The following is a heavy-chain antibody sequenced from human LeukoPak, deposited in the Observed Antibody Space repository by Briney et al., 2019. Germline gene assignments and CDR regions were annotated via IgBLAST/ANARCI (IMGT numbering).Heavy chain of an antibody. D-gene: IGHD6-6*01. CDR2: IYYSGST. Sequence: PSETLSLTCTVSGGSISSYYWSWVRQPPGKGMGWVGYIYYSGSTNYNPSPKSRVTISVATSKAQSSMKLSSVTAADPAVHYCARWYKYGSSRSPVNWFDRWGQGTLVTVSS. CDR1: GGSISSYY. V-gene: IGHV4-59*01. CDR3: ARWYKYGSSRSPVNWFDR. J-gene: IGHJ5*02.